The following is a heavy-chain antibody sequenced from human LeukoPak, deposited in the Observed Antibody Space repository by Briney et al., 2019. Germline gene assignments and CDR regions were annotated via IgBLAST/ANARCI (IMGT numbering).Heavy chain of an antibody. CDR1: AGTFSSYA. CDR2: IIPIFGTA. V-gene: IGHV1-69*05. J-gene: IGHJ4*02. D-gene: IGHD3-10*01. Sequence: GSSVKVSCKASAGTFSSYAISWVRQAPGQGLEWMGGIIPIFGTANYAQKFQGRVTITTDESTSTAYMELSSLRSEDTAVYYCARGSTGNHSPPHFDYWGQGTLVTVSS. CDR3: ARGSTGNHSPPHFDY.